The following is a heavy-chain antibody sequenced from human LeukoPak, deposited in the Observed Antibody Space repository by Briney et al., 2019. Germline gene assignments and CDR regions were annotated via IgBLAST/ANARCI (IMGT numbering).Heavy chain of an antibody. V-gene: IGHV4-59*13. D-gene: IGHD3-9*01. CDR3: ARHHAEQSRYFDWLVNSRIFDY. J-gene: IGHJ4*02. Sequence: PSETLSLTCTVSGGSISSYYWSWIRRPPGKGLEWIGYIHYSGSTNYNPSLKSRVTISVDRSKKQLSLKLTSVTAADTAVYYCARHHAEQSRYFDWLVNSRIFDYWGQGTLVTVSS. CDR2: IHYSGST. CDR1: GGSISSYY.